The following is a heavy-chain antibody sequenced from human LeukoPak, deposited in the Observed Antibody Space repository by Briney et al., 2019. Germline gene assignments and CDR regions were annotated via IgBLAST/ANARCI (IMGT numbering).Heavy chain of an antibody. Sequence: PSETLSLTCAVYGGSFSGYYWSWIRQPPGEGLEWIGELNHSGSTNYNPSLKSRVTISVDTSTNHISFKLSSVTAADTAVYYCARAPPNRSRYRHPLAFYIWGEGRMVTVSS. CDR3: ARAPPNRSRYRHPLAFYI. V-gene: IGHV4-34*01. CDR2: LNHSGST. J-gene: IGHJ3*02. CDR1: GGSFSGYY. D-gene: IGHD1-14*01.